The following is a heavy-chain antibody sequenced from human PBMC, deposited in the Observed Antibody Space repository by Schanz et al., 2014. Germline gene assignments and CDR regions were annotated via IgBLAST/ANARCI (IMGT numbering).Heavy chain of an antibody. CDR2: IYHTGST. CDR1: GFNFGDYY. D-gene: IGHD1-26*01. V-gene: IGHV4-4*02. Sequence: VQLVESGGGLVQSGGSLRLSCAASGFNFGDYYMTWVRQAPGKGLEWIGQIYHTGSTDFNPSLKSRVTISVDKSKNQFSLRRSSVTAADTAVYYCTRDGYSRNFPDYWGQGTLVTVSS. J-gene: IGHJ4*02. CDR3: TRDGYSRNFPDY.